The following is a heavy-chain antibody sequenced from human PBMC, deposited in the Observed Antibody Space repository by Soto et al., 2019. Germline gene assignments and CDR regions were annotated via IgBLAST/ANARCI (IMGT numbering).Heavy chain of an antibody. CDR1: GFTFSSYS. Sequence: PGGSLRLSCAASGFTFSSYSMNWVRQAPGKGLEWVAVVWYDGSNKYYADSVKGRFTISRDNSKNTLYLQMNSLRAEDTAVYYAHRSGSYAAPGYYGMDVWGQGTTVTRLL. J-gene: IGHJ6*02. CDR2: VWYDGSNK. D-gene: IGHD3-10*01. CDR3: HRSGSYAAPGYYGMDV. V-gene: IGHV3-33*08.